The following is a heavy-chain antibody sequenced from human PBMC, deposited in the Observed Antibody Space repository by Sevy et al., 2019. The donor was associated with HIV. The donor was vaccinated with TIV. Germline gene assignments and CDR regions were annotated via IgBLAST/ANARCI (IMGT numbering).Heavy chain of an antibody. D-gene: IGHD4-17*01. CDR1: GGSISSYY. CDR3: ASFGVGGDYGY. V-gene: IGHV4-59*01. CDR2: IYYSGST. J-gene: IGHJ4*02. Sequence: SETLSLTCTVSGGSISSYYWTWIRQPPGKGLEWIGYIYYSGSTNYHPSLKSRVTISLDTSKNQFSLKVNSVTAADTAVFYCASFGVGGDYGYWGPGTLVTVSS.